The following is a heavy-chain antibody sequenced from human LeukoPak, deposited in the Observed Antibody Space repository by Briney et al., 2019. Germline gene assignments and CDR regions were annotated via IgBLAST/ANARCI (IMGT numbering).Heavy chain of an antibody. CDR1: GSPYSSYS. Sequence: PGGPVRLPCEASGSPYSSYSINGAPRAPGKGREWVSYISSSSSTIYYADSVKGRFTNSRDNAKNSLYLQMNSLRDEDTAVYYCARDLSGRYAFDIWGQGTMVTVSS. D-gene: IGHD3-10*01. V-gene: IGHV3-48*02. J-gene: IGHJ3*02. CDR3: ARDLSGRYAFDI. CDR2: ISSSSSTI.